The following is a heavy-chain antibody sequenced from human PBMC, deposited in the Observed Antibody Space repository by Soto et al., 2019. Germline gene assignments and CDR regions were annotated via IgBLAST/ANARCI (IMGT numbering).Heavy chain of an antibody. CDR3: AKEGQSMHFQLDY. D-gene: IGHD2-8*01. V-gene: IGHV3-23*01. Sequence: LSLSCAASGFTLTSYXMSWVRQAPGKGPEWVSSIINNDGTTYYADSVKGRFTVSRDNSKNTLSLQMNSLRAEDTAVYFCAKEGQSMHFQLDYWGPGTLVTVSS. CDR1: GFTLTSYX. CDR2: IINNDGTT. J-gene: IGHJ4*02.